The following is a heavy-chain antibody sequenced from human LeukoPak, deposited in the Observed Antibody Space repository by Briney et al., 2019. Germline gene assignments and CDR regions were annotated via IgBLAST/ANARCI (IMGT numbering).Heavy chain of an antibody. CDR3: ASGARITPKYYYDSSAHFDY. D-gene: IGHD3-22*01. CDR1: GGSFSGYY. CDR2: INHSGST. Sequence: SSETLSLTCAVYGGSFSGYYWSWIRQPPGKGLEWIGEINHSGSTNYNPSLKSRVTISVDTSKNQFSLKLSSVTAADTAVYYCASGARITPKYYYDSSAHFDYWGQGTLVTVSS. J-gene: IGHJ4*02. V-gene: IGHV4-34*01.